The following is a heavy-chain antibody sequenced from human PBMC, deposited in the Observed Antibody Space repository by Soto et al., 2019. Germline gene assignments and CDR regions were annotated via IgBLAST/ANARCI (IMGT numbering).Heavy chain of an antibody. J-gene: IGHJ5*02. CDR1: GYTFTSYA. V-gene: IGHV1-3*01. CDR3: AFSQECWSGYSSGRWFDP. Sequence: GASVKVSCKASGYTFTSYAMHWVRQAPGQRLEWMGWINAGNGNTKYSQKFQGRVTITRDTSASTAYMELSSLGSEDTAVYYCAFSQECWSGYSSGRWFDPWGKGTLVTVYS. CDR2: INAGNGNT. D-gene: IGHD3-3*01.